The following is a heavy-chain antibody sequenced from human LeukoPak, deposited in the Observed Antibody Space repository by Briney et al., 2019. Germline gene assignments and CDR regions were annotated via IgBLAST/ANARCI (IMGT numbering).Heavy chain of an antibody. CDR3: ARGCRWGSHFCAFDV. D-gene: IGHD3-3*02. J-gene: IGHJ3*01. V-gene: IGHV1-2*02. CDR1: GYTFTGYY. Sequence: ASVKVSCKASGYTFTGYYIHWVRQAPGQGLEWMGWINPNSGGTNNAQDFQGRVTMTRDMSITTAYLEPSSLTSDDTAVYYCARGCRWGSHFCAFDVWGQGTMVTVSS. CDR2: INPNSGGT.